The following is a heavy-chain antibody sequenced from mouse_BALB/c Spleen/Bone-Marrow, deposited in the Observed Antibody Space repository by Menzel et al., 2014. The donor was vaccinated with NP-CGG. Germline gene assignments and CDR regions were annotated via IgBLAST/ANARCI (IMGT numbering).Heavy chain of an antibody. CDR1: GYAFSNYW. D-gene: IGHD2-2*01. V-gene: IGHV1-80*01. CDR3: ARPNYGYDVYFDY. CDR2: IFPGDGDT. Sequence: QVQLQQSGAELVRPGSSVKISCKASGYAFSNYWMNWVKQRPGQGLEWIGQIFPGDGDTNYNGKFKGKATLTADKSSSTAYMQLNSLTSEGSAVYFCARPNYGYDVYFDYWGLGTTLTVSS. J-gene: IGHJ2*01.